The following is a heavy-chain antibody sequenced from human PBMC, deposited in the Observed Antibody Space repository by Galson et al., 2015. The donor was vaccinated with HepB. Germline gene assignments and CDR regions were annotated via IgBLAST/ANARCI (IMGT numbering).Heavy chain of an antibody. CDR3: ARDQAKFGIAAPPGGF. CDR1: GYTFTSYG. Sequence: SVKVSCKASGYTFTSYGISWVRQAPGQGLEWMGWISAYNGNTNYAQKLQGRVTMTTDTSTSTAYMELRSLRSDDTAVYYCARDQAKFGIAAPPGGFWGQGTLVTVSS. V-gene: IGHV1-18*04. J-gene: IGHJ4*02. D-gene: IGHD6-6*01. CDR2: ISAYNGNT.